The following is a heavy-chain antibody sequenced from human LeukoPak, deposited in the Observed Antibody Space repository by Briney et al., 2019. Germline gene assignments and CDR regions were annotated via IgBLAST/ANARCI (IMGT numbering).Heavy chain of an antibody. Sequence: KPGGSLRLSCAASGFTFSSYSMNWVRQAPGKGLEWVSSMSVSSGLIYYADSVKGRFTISRDNAKSSLYLQMNRLRVEDTAVYYCAREFAGSASGAGYWGQGNLVTVSS. CDR3: AREFAGSASGAGY. D-gene: IGHD1-26*01. V-gene: IGHV3-21*01. CDR2: MSVSSGLI. CDR1: GFTFSSYS. J-gene: IGHJ4*02.